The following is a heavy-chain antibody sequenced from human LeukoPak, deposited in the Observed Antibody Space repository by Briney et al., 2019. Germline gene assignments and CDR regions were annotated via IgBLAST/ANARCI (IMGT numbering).Heavy chain of an antibody. V-gene: IGHV4-34*01. D-gene: IGHD3-22*01. CDR1: GGSFSGYY. Sequence: SETLSLTCAVYGGSFSGYYWNWIRQPPGKGLEWVGEINPSGSIDYNQSLRSRVTMTVDTSKDQFSLKLSSVTAADTAVYYCARRQYYGGSVSGWGQGTLVTVSS. CDR3: ARRQYYGGSVSG. J-gene: IGHJ4*02. CDR2: INPSGSI.